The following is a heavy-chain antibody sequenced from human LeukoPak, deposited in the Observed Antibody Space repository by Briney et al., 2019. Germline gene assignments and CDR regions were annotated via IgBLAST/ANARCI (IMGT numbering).Heavy chain of an antibody. CDR2: ISSSSSYI. CDR3: ARESSGYSDAFDI. D-gene: IGHD3-22*01. Sequence: GGSLRLSCAASGFTVSSNYMSWVRQAPGKGLEWVSSISSSSSYIYYADSVKGRFTISRDNSKNTLYLQMNSLRAEDTAVYYCARESSGYSDAFDIWGQGTMVTVSS. V-gene: IGHV3-21*04. CDR1: GFTVSSNY. J-gene: IGHJ3*02.